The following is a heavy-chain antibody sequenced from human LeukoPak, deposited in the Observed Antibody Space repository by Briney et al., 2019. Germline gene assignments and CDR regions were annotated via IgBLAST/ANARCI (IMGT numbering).Heavy chain of an antibody. Sequence: ASVKVSCKASGGTFSSYAISWVRQAPGQGLEWMGWISAHNGNTNYAQKLQGRVTMTTDTSTSTAYMELRSLRSDDTAVYYCARWFGYYDSSGFDYWGQGTLVTVSS. CDR1: GGTFSSYA. CDR2: ISAHNGNT. CDR3: ARWFGYYDSSGFDY. D-gene: IGHD3-22*01. J-gene: IGHJ4*02. V-gene: IGHV1-18*01.